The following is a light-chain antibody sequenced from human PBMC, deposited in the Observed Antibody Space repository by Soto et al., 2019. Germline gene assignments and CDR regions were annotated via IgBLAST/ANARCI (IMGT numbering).Light chain of an antibody. V-gene: IGKV3-20*01. Sequence: EIVLTQSPGTLSLSPGERATLSCRASQSVSSSYLAWYQQKPGQAPRLLIYGASSRATGVPDRFSGSGSGTDFTLTISRLEPEDFAVYYCPQYGSSPYTFGQGTKVDI. CDR2: GAS. CDR3: PQYGSSPYT. CDR1: QSVSSSY. J-gene: IGKJ2*01.